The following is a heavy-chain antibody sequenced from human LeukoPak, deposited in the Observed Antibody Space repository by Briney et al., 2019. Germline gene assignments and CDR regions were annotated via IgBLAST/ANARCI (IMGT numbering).Heavy chain of an antibody. Sequence: AGGSLRLSCAASGFTFSSYGMHWVRQAPGKGLEWVAFIRYDGSNKYYADSVKGRFTISRDNSKNTLYLEMNSLRAEDTAVYYCAKVQLGYCSGGSCYDYWGQGTLVTVSS. D-gene: IGHD2-15*01. CDR2: IRYDGSNK. CDR3: AKVQLGYCSGGSCYDY. J-gene: IGHJ4*02. CDR1: GFTFSSYG. V-gene: IGHV3-30*02.